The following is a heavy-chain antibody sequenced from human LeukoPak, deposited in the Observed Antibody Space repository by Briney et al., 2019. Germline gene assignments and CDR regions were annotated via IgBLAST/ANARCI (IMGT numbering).Heavy chain of an antibody. CDR3: AHRRRGSGKTAFDI. CDR2: IYANDDK. Sequence: SGPTLVKPTQTLTLTCTFSGFSLRISGVGVGWIRQPPGKALEWLALIYANDDKRFSPSLQSRLTITKDTSRNQVVLTMTNMDPVDTATYYCAHRRRGSGKTAFDIWGQGTMVAVSS. CDR1: GFSLRISGVG. D-gene: IGHD1-1*01. J-gene: IGHJ3*02. V-gene: IGHV2-5*01.